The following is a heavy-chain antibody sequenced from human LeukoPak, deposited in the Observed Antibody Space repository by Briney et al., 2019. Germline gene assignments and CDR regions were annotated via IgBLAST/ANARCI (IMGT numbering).Heavy chain of an antibody. Sequence: PGGSLRLSCAASGFTFRSYAMNWVRQAPGKGLEWVSAISGSGGSTYYADSVKGRCTISRDNSKNTLYLQMNSLRAEDTAVYYCAKGVDSSSWHYYGMDVWGQGTTVTVSS. CDR2: ISGSGGST. D-gene: IGHD6-13*01. V-gene: IGHV3-23*01. CDR1: GFTFRSYA. CDR3: AKGVDSSSWHYYGMDV. J-gene: IGHJ6*02.